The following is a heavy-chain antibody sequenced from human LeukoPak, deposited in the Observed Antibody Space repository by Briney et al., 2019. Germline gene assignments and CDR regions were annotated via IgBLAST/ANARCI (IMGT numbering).Heavy chain of an antibody. CDR1: GFTFSDYG. CDR3: AKHYYGSGTGVNI. J-gene: IGHJ3*02. D-gene: IGHD3-10*01. Sequence: PGGSLRLSCAASGFTFSDYGMSWVRQAPGKGLEGVSAISGRGDRIYYADSVKGRFSISRDNSKNTLFLQMNSLRADDTAVYYCAKHYYGSGTGVNIWGQGTMVTVSS. CDR2: ISGRGDRI. V-gene: IGHV3-23*01.